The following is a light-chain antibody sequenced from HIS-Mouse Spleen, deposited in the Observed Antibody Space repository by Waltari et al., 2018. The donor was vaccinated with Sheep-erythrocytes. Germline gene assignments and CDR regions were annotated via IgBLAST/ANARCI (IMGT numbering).Light chain of an antibody. CDR2: QDS. Sequence: SYELTQPPSVSVSPGPTASIPSSVDKLGDKYACWYQQKPGQSPVLVIYQDSKRPSGIPERFSGSNSGNTATLTISGTQAMDEADYYCQAWDSSTYVFGTGTKVTVL. CDR1: KLGDKY. CDR3: QAWDSSTYV. J-gene: IGLJ1*01. V-gene: IGLV3-1*01.